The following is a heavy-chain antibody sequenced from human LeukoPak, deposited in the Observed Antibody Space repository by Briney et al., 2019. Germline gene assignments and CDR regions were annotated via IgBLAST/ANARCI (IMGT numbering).Heavy chain of an antibody. Sequence: GRSLRLSCAASGFTFSSYAMHWVRQAPGKGLEWVAVISYDGSNKYYADSVKGRFTISRDNSKNTLYLQMNSLRAEDTAVYYCARDTTGVGATSFDYRAREPWSPSPQ. J-gene: IGHJ4*02. CDR1: GFTFSSYA. D-gene: IGHD1-26*01. CDR3: ARDTTGVGATSFDY. CDR2: ISYDGSNK. V-gene: IGHV3-30-3*01.